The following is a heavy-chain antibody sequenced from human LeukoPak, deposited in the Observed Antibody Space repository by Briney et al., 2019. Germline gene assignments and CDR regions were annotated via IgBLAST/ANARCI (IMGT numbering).Heavy chain of an antibody. V-gene: IGHV4-59*01. J-gene: IGHJ5*02. CDR2: IYYSGST. D-gene: IGHD6-19*01. Sequence: PSETLSLTCTVSGGSISSYYWSWIRQPPGKGLEWIGYIYYSGSTNYNPSLKSRVTISVDTSKNQFSLKLSSVTAADTAVYYCARETYSSGHHGADPWGQGTLVTVSS. CDR3: ARETYSSGHHGADP. CDR1: GGSISSYY.